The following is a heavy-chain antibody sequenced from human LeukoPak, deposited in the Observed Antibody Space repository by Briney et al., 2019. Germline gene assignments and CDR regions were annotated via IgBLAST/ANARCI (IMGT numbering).Heavy chain of an antibody. J-gene: IGHJ4*02. CDR3: AREXXQDYVYFDH. D-gene: IGHD4-17*01. Sequence: SETLSLTCTVSGGSISSYYWSWIRQPPGKGLEWIGYINYSGSTDYNPSLKSRVTMSVDTSKNQFSLKLSSVTAADKAMYYCAREXXQDYVYFDHWGQGSLVTVSS. CDR1: GGSISSYY. V-gene: IGHV4-59*01. CDR2: INYSGST.